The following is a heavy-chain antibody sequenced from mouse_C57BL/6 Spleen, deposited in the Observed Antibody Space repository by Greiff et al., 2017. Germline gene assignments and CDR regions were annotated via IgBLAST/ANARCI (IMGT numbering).Heavy chain of an antibody. J-gene: IGHJ1*03. Sequence: QVQLQQPGAELVKPGASVKVSCKASGYTFTSYWMNWVKQRPGQGLEWIGRLHPSDSDTNYNQKFKGKATLTVDKSSSTAYMQLSSLTSEDSAVYYCVWGCRSWYFDVWGTGPTVTVSS. V-gene: IGHV1-74*01. D-gene: IGHD1-1*02. CDR1: GYTFTSYW. CDR3: VWGCRSWYFDV. CDR2: LHPSDSDT.